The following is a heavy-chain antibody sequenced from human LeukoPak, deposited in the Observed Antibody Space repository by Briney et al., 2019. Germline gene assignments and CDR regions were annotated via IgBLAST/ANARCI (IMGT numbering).Heavy chain of an antibody. CDR1: GGSISSGDYY. CDR2: MYYSGST. CDR3: ARGGDYYGSGSQFDY. Sequence: SETLSLTCTVSGGSISSGDYYWSWIRQPPGKGLEWIEYMYYSGSTYYNPSLKSRVTISVDTSKNQFSLKLSSVTAADTAVYYCARGGDYYGSGSQFDYWGQGTLVTVSS. D-gene: IGHD3-10*01. J-gene: IGHJ4*02. V-gene: IGHV4-30-4*01.